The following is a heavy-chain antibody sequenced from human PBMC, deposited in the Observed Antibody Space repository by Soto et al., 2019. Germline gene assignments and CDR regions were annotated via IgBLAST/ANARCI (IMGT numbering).Heavy chain of an antibody. CDR2: IYSNDDK. J-gene: IGHJ4*02. V-gene: IGHV2-5*01. Sequence: QITLKESGPTLVKPTQTLTLTCTFSGFSLSTSGAGVGWIRQPPGKALEWLAVIYSNDDKRYSPPLKSRVTIAKDTSKNEVDLKTNSMDTMDTATYYCTHFSGYEQFEYWGKGTLITVSS. D-gene: IGHD5-12*01. CDR3: THFSGYEQFEY. CDR1: GFSLSTSGAG.